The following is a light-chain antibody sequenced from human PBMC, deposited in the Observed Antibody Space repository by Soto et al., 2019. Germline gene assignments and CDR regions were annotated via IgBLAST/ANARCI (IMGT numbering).Light chain of an antibody. V-gene: IGKV3-20*01. CDR2: GAS. J-gene: IGKJ1*01. CDR3: HQYGSSPWT. Sequence: EIVLTQSPGTLSLSPGARATLSCRASQSVSSSYLAWYQRKPGQAPRLLIYGASSRATGIQDRFSGSGSGTDFNLTIRRLEPEDFAVYSCHQYGSSPWTFGQGTKVDI. CDR1: QSVSSSY.